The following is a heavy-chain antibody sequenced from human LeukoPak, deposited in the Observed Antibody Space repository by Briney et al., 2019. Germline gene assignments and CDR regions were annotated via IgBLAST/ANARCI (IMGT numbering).Heavy chain of an antibody. CDR2: INTNTGNP. CDR3: ARDAPPYDYGDYVGGFDY. CDR1: GYTFTSNA. J-gene: IGHJ4*02. Sequence: ASVKVSCKASGYTFTSNAINWVRQAPGQGLEWMGWINTNTGNPTYAQGFTGRFVFSLDTSVSTAYLQISSLKAEDTAVYYCARDAPPYDYGDYVGGFDYWGQGTLVTVSS. D-gene: IGHD4-17*01. V-gene: IGHV7-4-1*02.